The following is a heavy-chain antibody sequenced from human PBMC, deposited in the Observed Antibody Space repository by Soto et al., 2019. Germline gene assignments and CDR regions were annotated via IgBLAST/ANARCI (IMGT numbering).Heavy chain of an antibody. CDR2: IDPSDSYT. CDR1: GYSFTSYW. V-gene: IGHV5-10-1*01. D-gene: IGHD5-12*01. J-gene: IGHJ4*02. CDR3: ARGGYDPAQPFDY. Sequence: GESLKISCKGSGYSFTSYWISWVRQMPGKGLEWMGRIDPSDSYTNYSPSFQGHVTISADKSISTAYLQWSSLKASDTAMYYCARGGYDPAQPFDYWRQRTLVTVSS.